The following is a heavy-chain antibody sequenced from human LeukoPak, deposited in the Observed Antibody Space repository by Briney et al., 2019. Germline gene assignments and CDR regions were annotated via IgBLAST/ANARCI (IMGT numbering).Heavy chain of an antibody. CDR1: GYTFTDYY. Sequence: SVKVSCKASGYTFTDYYIHWVRQAPGQGLEWMGWINPNSGGTNYAQKFQGRVTMTRDTSISTAYMELSRLRSDDTAVYYCARDPAGDRFDYWGQGTLVTVSS. V-gene: IGHV1-2*02. CDR3: ARDPAGDRFDY. J-gene: IGHJ4*02. D-gene: IGHD3-16*01. CDR2: INPNSGGT.